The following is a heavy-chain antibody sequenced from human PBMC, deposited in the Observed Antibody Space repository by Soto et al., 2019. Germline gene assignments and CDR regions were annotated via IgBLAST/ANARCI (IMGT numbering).Heavy chain of an antibody. CDR3: ARVRSGSCWYRVDYYFYGMDI. J-gene: IGHJ6*02. CDR1: GYTFTSYG. V-gene: IGHV1-18*01. CDR2: ISAYNGNT. D-gene: IGHD2-15*01. Sequence: ASVKVSCKASGYTFTSYGISWVRRAPGQGLEGMGWISAYNGNTNYAQKLKGRVTMTTDTSTSTAYMALRSLRSDDTAVYYCARVRSGSCWYRVDYYFYGMDIWGQGTTVTVSS.